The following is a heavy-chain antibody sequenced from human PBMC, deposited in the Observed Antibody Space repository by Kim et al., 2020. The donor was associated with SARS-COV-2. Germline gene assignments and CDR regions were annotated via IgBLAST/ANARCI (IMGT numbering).Heavy chain of an antibody. CDR1: GGTFSSYT. CDR2: IIPILGIA. CDR3: ARDELVGANTFDI. D-gene: IGHD1-26*01. J-gene: IGHJ3*02. Sequence: SVKVSCKASGGTFSSYTISWVRQAPGQGLEWMGRIIPILGIANYAQKFQGRVTITADKSTSTAYMELSSLRSEDTAVYYCARDELVGANTFDIWGQGTMVTVSS. V-gene: IGHV1-69*04.